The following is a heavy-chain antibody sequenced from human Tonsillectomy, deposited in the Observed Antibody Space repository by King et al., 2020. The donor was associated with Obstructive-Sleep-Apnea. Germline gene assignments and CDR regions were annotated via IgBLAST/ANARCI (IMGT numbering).Heavy chain of an antibody. Sequence: VQLVESGGGVVQPGGSLRLSCAASGFTFSSYGMHWVRQAPGKGLEWVAVISYDGNNKYYEDSVKGRFTISRDNSKNTLYLQMNSLRAEDTAMYYCAKCYNSGSYYNGPRGWGQGTLVTVSS. V-gene: IGHV3-30*18. D-gene: IGHD3-10*01. CDR2: ISYDGNNK. CDR3: AKCYNSGSYYNGPRG. J-gene: IGHJ4*02. CDR1: GFTFSSYG.